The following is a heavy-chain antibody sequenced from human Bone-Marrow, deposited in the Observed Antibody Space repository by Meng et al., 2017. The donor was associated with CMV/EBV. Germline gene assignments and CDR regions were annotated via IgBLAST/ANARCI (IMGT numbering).Heavy chain of an antibody. Sequence: GGSLRLSCAASGFTFSSYWMHWVRQAPGKGLVWVSRINSDGSSTSYADSVKGRFTISRDNAKNTLYLQMNSLRAEDTAIYYCAKDQLLFGGPNAYFDDWGQGTLVTVSS. J-gene: IGHJ4*02. CDR2: INSDGSST. CDR1: GFTFSSYW. CDR3: AKDQLLFGGPNAYFDD. V-gene: IGHV3-74*01. D-gene: IGHD3-16*01.